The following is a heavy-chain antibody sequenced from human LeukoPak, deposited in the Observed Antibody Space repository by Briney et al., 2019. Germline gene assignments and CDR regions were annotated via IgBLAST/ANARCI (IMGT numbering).Heavy chain of an antibody. CDR1: GFTFGSHW. J-gene: IGHJ4*02. Sequence: GGSLRLSCTASGFTFGSHWMIWVRRAPGKGLEWVAFIRYDGSNKYYADSVKGRFTISRDNSKNTLYLQMNSLGAEDTAVYYCAKGVITIFGVGEDFDYWGQGTLVTVSS. CDR3: AKGVITIFGVGEDFDY. CDR2: IRYDGSNK. D-gene: IGHD3-3*01. V-gene: IGHV3-30*02.